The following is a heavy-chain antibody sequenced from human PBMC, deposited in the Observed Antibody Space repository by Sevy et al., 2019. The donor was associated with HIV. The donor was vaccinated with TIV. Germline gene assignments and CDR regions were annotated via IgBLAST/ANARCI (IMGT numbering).Heavy chain of an antibody. V-gene: IGHV1-18*01. D-gene: IGHD3-10*01. CDR2: ISAYNGNT. J-gene: IGHJ6*02. CDR1: GYTFTNYG. Sequence: VSVKVSCKASGYTFTNYGVSWVRQAPGQGLEWMGWISAYNGNTNYAQKFQGRVTVTTDTPTNTAYVELRSLRSDDTAVYFCARESRVRVVPYYYGMDVWGQGTTVTVSS. CDR3: ARESRVRVVPYYYGMDV.